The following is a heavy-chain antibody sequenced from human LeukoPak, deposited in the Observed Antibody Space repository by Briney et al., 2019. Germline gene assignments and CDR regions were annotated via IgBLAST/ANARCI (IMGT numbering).Heavy chain of an antibody. V-gene: IGHV1-46*01. J-gene: IGHJ1*01. CDR2: INPSGGST. CDR3: ARSATLRAVAGTLYYFQH. D-gene: IGHD6-19*01. Sequence: ASVKVSCKASGYTFTSYYMHWVRQAPGQGLEWMGIINPSGGSTSYAQKFQGRVTMTRDTSTSTVYMELSSLRSEDTAVYYCARSATLRAVAGTLYYFQHWGRGTLVTVSS. CDR1: GYTFTSYY.